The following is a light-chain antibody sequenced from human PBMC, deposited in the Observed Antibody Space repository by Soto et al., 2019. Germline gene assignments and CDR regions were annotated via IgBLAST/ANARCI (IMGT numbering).Light chain of an antibody. Sequence: TEPPSASGTPGQRVTISCSGSNSNIGSNPVHWYQQFPGTAPKVLIYSNYQRPSGVPDRFSGSKSGTSASLAISGLQSEDEADYYCAAWDDRLSDLLFGGGTKVTVL. J-gene: IGLJ2*01. CDR1: NSNIGSNP. CDR2: SNY. V-gene: IGLV1-44*01. CDR3: AAWDDRLSDLL.